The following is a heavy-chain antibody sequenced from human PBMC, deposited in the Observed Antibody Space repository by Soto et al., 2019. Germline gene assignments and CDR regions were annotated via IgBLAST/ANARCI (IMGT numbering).Heavy chain of an antibody. Sequence: EVQLVESGGGLVQPGGSLRLSCAASGFTVSSNYMSWVRQAPGKGLEWVSVIYSGGGTYYADSVKGRFTISRDNSKNTLYLQVNSLRAEDTAVYYCAREGVGYDYVWGSYRYRGMDVWGQGTTVTVSS. CDR3: AREGVGYDYVWGSYRYRGMDV. CDR2: IYSGGGT. V-gene: IGHV3-66*01. J-gene: IGHJ6*02. D-gene: IGHD3-16*02. CDR1: GFTVSSNY.